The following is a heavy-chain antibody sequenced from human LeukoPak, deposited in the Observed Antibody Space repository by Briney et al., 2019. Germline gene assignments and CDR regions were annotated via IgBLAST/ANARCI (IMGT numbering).Heavy chain of an antibody. CDR2: ISSSSSTI. V-gene: IGHV3-48*01. J-gene: IGHJ4*02. CDR1: GFTFSSYS. D-gene: IGHD6-13*01. Sequence: GGSLRLSCAASGFTFSSYSMDWVRQAPGKGLEWVSYISSSSSTIYYADSVKGRFTISRDNAKNSLYLQMNSLRAEDTAVYYCARVGGSSWYSPFDYWGQGTLVTVSS. CDR3: ARVGGSSWYSPFDY.